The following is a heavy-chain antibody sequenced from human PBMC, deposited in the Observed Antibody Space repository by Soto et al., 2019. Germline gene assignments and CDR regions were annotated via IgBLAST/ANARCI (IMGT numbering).Heavy chain of an antibody. V-gene: IGHV4-59*08. J-gene: IGHJ4*02. CDR1: GGSISTYY. CDR2: INYSGST. CDR3: ARMTDYYDSTLGY. Sequence: PSETLSLTCTVSGGSISTYYWSWIRQPPGKGLEWIGYINYSGSTNYNPSLKSRVTISVDTSKNQFSLKLSSVTAADTAVYYCARMTDYYDSTLGYWGQGTLVTVSS. D-gene: IGHD3-22*01.